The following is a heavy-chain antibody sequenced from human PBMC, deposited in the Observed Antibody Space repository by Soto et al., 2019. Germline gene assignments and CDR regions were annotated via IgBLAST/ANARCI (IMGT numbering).Heavy chain of an antibody. CDR1: GGSFSGYY. CDR3: ARGRTVSYYYYMDV. CDR2: INHSGST. V-gene: IGHV4-34*01. J-gene: IGHJ6*03. D-gene: IGHD4-17*01. Sequence: SETLSLTCAVYGGSFSGYYWSWIRQPPGKGLEWIGEINHSGSTNYNPSLKSRVTISVDTSKNQFSLKLSSVTAADTAVYYCARGRTVSYYYYMDVWGKGTTVTVSS.